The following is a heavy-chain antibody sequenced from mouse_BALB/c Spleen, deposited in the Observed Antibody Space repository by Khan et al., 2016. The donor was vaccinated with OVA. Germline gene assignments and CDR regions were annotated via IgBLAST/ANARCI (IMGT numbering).Heavy chain of an antibody. Sequence: EVQLVESGGGLVQPKGSLKLSCAASGFTFNTYAMNWVRQAPGNGLEWVARIRSKSNNYATYYADSVKDRFTISRDDSQSMLYLQMNNLKTEDTAMYYCVRPYGDYGYYAMDYCGQGTSVTVSS. D-gene: IGHD2-13*01. CDR2: IRSKSNNYAT. J-gene: IGHJ4*01. CDR3: VRPYGDYGYYAMDY. V-gene: IGHV10-1*02. CDR1: GFTFNTYA.